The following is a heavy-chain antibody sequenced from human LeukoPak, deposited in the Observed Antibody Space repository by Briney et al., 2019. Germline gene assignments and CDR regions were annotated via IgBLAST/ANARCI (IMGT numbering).Heavy chain of an antibody. D-gene: IGHD6-19*01. CDR3: ARDRIAVAGTESIYYYYGMDV. Sequence: ASVTVSLKCSVGSFSGYAISGVRQAPGHGLEWMGRMIPILGIANYGQKFQGRVTITADKSTSTAYMELSSLRSEDTDVYYCARDRIAVAGTESIYYYYGMDVWGQGTTVTVSS. CDR2: MIPILGIA. CDR1: VGSFSGYA. V-gene: IGHV1-69*04. J-gene: IGHJ6*02.